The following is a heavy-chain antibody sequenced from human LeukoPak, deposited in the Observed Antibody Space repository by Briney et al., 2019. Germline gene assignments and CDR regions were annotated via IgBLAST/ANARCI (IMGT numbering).Heavy chain of an antibody. D-gene: IGHD7-27*01. CDR2: INPNSGGT. J-gene: IGHJ3*02. Sequence: GASVKVSCKASGYTFTGYYMHWVRQAPGQGLEWMGWINPNSGGTNYAQKFQGRVPMTRDTSISTAYMELSRLRSDDTAVYYCARPLGKRTACDIWGQGTMVTVSS. CDR3: ARPLGKRTACDI. CDR1: GYTFTGYY. V-gene: IGHV1-2*02.